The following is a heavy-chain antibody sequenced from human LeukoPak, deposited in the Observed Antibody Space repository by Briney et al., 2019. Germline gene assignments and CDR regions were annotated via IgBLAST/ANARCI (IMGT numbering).Heavy chain of an antibody. D-gene: IGHD6-19*01. CDR3: ARVGSSGWEYYFDY. V-gene: IGHV3-53*01. J-gene: IGHJ4*02. Sequence: HPGGSLRLSCAASGFTVSSNYMSWVRQAPGKGLEWVSVIYSGGSTYYADSVKGRFTISRDNAKNSLYLQMNSLRAEDTAVYYCARVGSSGWEYYFDYWGQGTLVTVSS. CDR1: GFTVSSNY. CDR2: IYSGGST.